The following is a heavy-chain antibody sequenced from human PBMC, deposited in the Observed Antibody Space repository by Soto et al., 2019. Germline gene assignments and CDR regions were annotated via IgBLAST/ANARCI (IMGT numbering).Heavy chain of an antibody. CDR1: GGPVSGDDLY. V-gene: IGHV4-31*02. D-gene: IGHD3-22*01. CDR2: VYHTGTT. J-gene: IGHJ6*02. Sequence: HLQESGPGLVKPSQTLSLTCVVSGGPVSGDDLYWSWIRHLPGKGLEWIANVYHTGTTYYNPSLKSRVSMSVDTSQNQFSLILASVTAADTAVYYCARALVTDYNSRDYHHYFAMDVWGQGTSVTVSS. CDR3: ARALVTDYNSRDYHHYFAMDV.